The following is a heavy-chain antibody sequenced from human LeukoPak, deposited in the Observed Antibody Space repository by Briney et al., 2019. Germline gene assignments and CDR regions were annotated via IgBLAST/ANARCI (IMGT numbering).Heavy chain of an antibody. D-gene: IGHD3-22*01. CDR2: INTNTGNP. Sequence: ASVKVSCKASGYTFTSYAMNWVRQAPGQGLEWMGWINTNTGNPTYAQGFTGRFVFSLDTSVSTAYLQISSLKAEDTAVYYCAKDPYYYDSRGIGDIWGQGTMVTVSS. J-gene: IGHJ3*02. V-gene: IGHV7-4-1*02. CDR3: AKDPYYYDSRGIGDI. CDR1: GYTFTSYA.